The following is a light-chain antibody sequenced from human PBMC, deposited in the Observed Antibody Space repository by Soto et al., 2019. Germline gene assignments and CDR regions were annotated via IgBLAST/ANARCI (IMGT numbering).Light chain of an antibody. Sequence: ELVWTQSPASLSLSPGERATLSCRSSQSVDSYLVWYQQQPGHAPRLLIFGASNRSTGIPARFSGSGSGRDSALTISRLGAEDFAVYYCQQYGSPPRTSGQGTKVDI. CDR3: QQYGSPPRT. CDR1: QSVDSY. V-gene: IGKV3-20*01. J-gene: IGKJ1*01. CDR2: GAS.